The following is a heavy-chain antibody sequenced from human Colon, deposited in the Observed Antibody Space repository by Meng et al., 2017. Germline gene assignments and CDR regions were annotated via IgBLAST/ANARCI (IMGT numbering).Heavy chain of an antibody. D-gene: IGHD3-16*01. CDR3: ARSLGYYDYVWGSYPPGY. CDR1: GGSISNYY. J-gene: IGHJ4*02. V-gene: IGHV4-59*01. Sequence: QVQRRGPGPGLVKPSETLPPTCTVSGGSISNYYWSWIRQPPGKGLEWIGYIYYSGDTNYNPSLKSRVTMSVDTSKNQFSLKLSSVTAADTAVYYCARSLGYYDYVWGSYPPGYWGQGTLVTVPS. CDR2: IYYSGDT.